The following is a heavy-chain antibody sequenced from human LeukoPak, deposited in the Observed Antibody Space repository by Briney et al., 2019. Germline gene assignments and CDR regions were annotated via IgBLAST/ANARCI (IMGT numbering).Heavy chain of an antibody. D-gene: IGHD6-19*01. J-gene: IGHJ4*02. CDR1: GGSISNTLYY. CDR2: IYYSRST. CDR3: ARTLAPRSSGWYRY. V-gene: IGHV4-39*01. Sequence: SETLSLTCTVSGGSISNTLYYWAWIRQPPGKGLESIGSIYYSRSTYYSPSLKSRVTISVDTSKNQFSLKLTSVTAADTAVYYCARTLAPRSSGWYRYWGQGTLVTVSS.